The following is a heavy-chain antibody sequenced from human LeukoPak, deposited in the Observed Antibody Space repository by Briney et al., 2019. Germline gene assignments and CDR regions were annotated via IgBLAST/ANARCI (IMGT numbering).Heavy chain of an antibody. CDR1: GGSISSSNW. CDR2: IYHSGST. CDR3: ARDRGYDILTGYRQYYYYGMDV. Sequence: SETLSLTCAVSGGSISSSNWWSWVRRPPGKGLEWIGEIYHSGSTNYNPSLKSRVTISVDKSKNQFSLKLSSVTAADTAVYYCARDRGYDILTGYRQYYYYGMDVWGQGTTVTVSS. V-gene: IGHV4-4*02. D-gene: IGHD3-9*01. J-gene: IGHJ6*02.